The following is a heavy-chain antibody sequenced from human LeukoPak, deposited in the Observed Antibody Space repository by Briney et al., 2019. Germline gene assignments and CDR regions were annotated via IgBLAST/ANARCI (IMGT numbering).Heavy chain of an antibody. CDR2: ISGSGGST. J-gene: IGHJ6*03. V-gene: IGHV3-23*01. CDR3: AKDMWELSNYYYYMDV. Sequence: PGGTLRLSCAASGFAFSSYAMSWVRQAPGKGLEWVSAISGSGGSTYYADSVKGRFTISRDNSKNTLYLQMNSPRAEDTAVYYCAKDMWELSNYYYYMDVWGKGTTVTVSS. D-gene: IGHD1-26*01. CDR1: GFAFSSYA.